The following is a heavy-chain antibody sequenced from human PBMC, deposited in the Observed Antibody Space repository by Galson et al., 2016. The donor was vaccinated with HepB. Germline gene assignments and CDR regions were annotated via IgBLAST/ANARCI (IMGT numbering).Heavy chain of an antibody. V-gene: IGHV4-4*07. Sequence: SETLSLTCTVSGGSISNYYWSWIRQPAGKGLEWIGRIYSTGSTNYNPSLKSRVTMSVDTSKNQFSLILSSVSAADTAGYYCARGPPWRAFDFWGQGTMLTVSS. CDR2: IYSTGST. CDR1: GGSISNYY. J-gene: IGHJ3*01. CDR3: ARGPPWRAFDF.